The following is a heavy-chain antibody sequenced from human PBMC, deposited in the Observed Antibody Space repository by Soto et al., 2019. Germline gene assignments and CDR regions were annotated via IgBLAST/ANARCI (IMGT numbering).Heavy chain of an antibody. CDR3: AREVQVHTPAFVS. D-gene: IGHD3-10*01. CDR2: ISPMFGAA. CDR1: GGTFNTYA. J-gene: IGHJ4*02. Sequence: QVQLVQSGAEMKKPGSSVKVSCQSSGGTFNTYAMNWVRQAPGQGPEWMGDISPMFGAANYAPKFQGRVTITADESTGTSYMQLSSLTSEDTALYFCAREVQVHTPAFVSWCQGTLVTVSS. V-gene: IGHV1-69*19.